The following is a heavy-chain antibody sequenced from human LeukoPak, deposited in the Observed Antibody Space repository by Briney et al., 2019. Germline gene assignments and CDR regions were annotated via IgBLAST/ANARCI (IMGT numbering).Heavy chain of an antibody. J-gene: IGHJ2*01. D-gene: IGHD6-13*01. Sequence: SETLSLTCAVYGGSFSAYYESWIRQPPGMGLECIAEINHSGGTNYNPSLKSRVTISVDTSKNQLSLKLSSVTAADTAVYYCARSDESTAAAGWYFDLWGRGTLVTVSS. CDR3: ARSDESTAAAGWYFDL. CDR1: GGSFSAYY. CDR2: INHSGGT. V-gene: IGHV4-34*01.